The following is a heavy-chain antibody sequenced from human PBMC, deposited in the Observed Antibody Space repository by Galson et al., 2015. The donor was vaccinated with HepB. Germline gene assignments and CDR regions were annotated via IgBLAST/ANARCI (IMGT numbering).Heavy chain of an antibody. D-gene: IGHD3-10*01. J-gene: IGHJ4*02. CDR3: ARAPGGVRGVTRRYFDS. Sequence: SLRLSCAASGFTFSSHAMYWVRQAPGKGLEWVAVISYDGSNKFYADSVKGRFTISRDNSKNTQYLQMNSLRAEDTAVYYCARAPGGVRGVTRRYFDSWGQGTLVTVSS. V-gene: IGHV3-30*04. CDR1: GFTFSSHA. CDR2: ISYDGSNK.